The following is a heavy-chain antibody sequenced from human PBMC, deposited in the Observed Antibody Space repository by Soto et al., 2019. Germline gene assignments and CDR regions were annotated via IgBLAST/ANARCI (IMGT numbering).Heavy chain of an antibody. J-gene: IGHJ4*02. Sequence: QLLESGPGLVRPSETLSLTCTVSGGSISSGSYYWGWIRQPPGKGLEWIGSIFYSGTTYYNPSLKSRGTISVDTSKNQFSLKLSSVTAADTAVYYCARPFGESRIDPFDYWGQGTLVTVSS. CDR3: ARPFGESRIDPFDY. CDR2: IFYSGTT. CDR1: GGSISSGSYY. V-gene: IGHV4-39*01. D-gene: IGHD3-10*01.